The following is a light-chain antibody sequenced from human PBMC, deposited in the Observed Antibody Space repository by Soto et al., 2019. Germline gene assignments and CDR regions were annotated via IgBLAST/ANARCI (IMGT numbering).Light chain of an antibody. J-gene: IGKJ5*01. CDR2: KAS. CDR3: QQYHSYPLT. V-gene: IGKV1-5*03. CDR1: QSISAW. Sequence: DIQMTQSPSTLSASVGERVTITCRVSQSISAWLAWYQQKPGKAPKLLIYKASNVESGVPSRFSGSGSGTEFTLTISSLQPDDFATYYCQQYHSYPLTFGQGTRLEIK.